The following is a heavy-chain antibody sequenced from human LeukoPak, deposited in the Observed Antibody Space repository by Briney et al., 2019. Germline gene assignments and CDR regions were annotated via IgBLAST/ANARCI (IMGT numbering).Heavy chain of an antibody. J-gene: IGHJ4*02. Sequence: PSETLSLTCAVYGGSFSGYYWSWIRQPLGKGLEWIGEINHSGSTNYNPSLKSRVTISVDTSKNQFSLKLSSVTAADTAVYYCARGITIFGVDLTSFDYWGQGTLVTVSS. CDR3: ARGITIFGVDLTSFDY. V-gene: IGHV4-34*01. CDR1: GGSFSGYY. CDR2: INHSGST. D-gene: IGHD3-3*01.